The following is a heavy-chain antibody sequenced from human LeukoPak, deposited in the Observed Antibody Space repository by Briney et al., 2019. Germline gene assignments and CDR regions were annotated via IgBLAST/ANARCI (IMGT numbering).Heavy chain of an antibody. V-gene: IGHV3-23*01. J-gene: IGHJ4*02. CDR2: IRGDGAET. CDR3: AKARGVYDNIGPDY. Sequence: GGSLRLSCADSGFAFGSCAMSWVRQAPGKGLEWVSAIRGDGAETYYADSVKGRFTISRDISRNTLYLQMNSLRAEDTAVYYCAKARGVYDNIGPDYWGQGTLVTVSS. CDR1: GFAFGSCA. D-gene: IGHD3-10*01.